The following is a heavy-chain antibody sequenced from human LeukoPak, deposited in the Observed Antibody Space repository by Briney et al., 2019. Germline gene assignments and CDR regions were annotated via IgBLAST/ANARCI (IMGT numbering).Heavy chain of an antibody. V-gene: IGHV4-34*01. CDR1: GGSFSGYY. D-gene: IGHD6-13*01. Sequence: PSETLSLTCAVYGGSFSGYYWSWIRQPPGKGLEWIGEINHSGSTNYNPSLKSRVTISVDTSKNHFSLKLSSVTAADTAVYYCAAEPGIAGYSSWGQGTLVTVSS. J-gene: IGHJ5*02. CDR3: AAEPGIAGYSS. CDR2: INHSGST.